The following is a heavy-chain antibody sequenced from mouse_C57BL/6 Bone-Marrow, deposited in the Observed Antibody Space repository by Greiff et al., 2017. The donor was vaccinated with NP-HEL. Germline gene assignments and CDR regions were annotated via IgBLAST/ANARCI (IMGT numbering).Heavy chain of an antibody. Sequence: VQLQQSGPELVKPGASVMISCKASGYTFTDYYMNWVKQSHGKSLEWIGDINPNNGGTSYNQKFKGKATLTVDKSSSTAYMELRSLTSEDSAVYYCARGTQATSWFAYWGQGTLVTVSA. CDR2: INPNNGGT. CDR1: GYTFTDYY. V-gene: IGHV1-26*01. CDR3: ARGTQATSWFAY. D-gene: IGHD3-2*02. J-gene: IGHJ3*01.